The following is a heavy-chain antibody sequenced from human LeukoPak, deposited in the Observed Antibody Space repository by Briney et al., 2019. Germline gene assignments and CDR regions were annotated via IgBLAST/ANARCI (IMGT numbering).Heavy chain of an antibody. Sequence: SETLSLTCTVSGGSISSYYWSWIRQPPGKGLEWIGYIYYSGSTNYNPSLKSRVTISVDTSKNQFSLKLSSVTAADTAVYYCARYYDFWSGPDAFDIWGQGTVVTVSS. D-gene: IGHD3-3*01. CDR3: ARYYDFWSGPDAFDI. J-gene: IGHJ3*02. CDR2: IYYSGST. V-gene: IGHV4-59*08. CDR1: GGSISSYY.